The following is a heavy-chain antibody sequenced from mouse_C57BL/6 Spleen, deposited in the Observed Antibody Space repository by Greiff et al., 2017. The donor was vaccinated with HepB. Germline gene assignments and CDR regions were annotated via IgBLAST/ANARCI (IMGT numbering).Heavy chain of an antibody. Sequence: EVKLMESEGGLVQPGSSMKLSCTASGFTFSDYYMAWVRQVPEKGLEWVANINYDGSSTYYLDSLKSRFIISRDNAKNILYLQMSSLKSEDTATYYCARGGGYYVYFDVWGTGTTVTVSS. CDR2: INYDGSST. D-gene: IGHD2-3*01. CDR1: GFTFSDYY. V-gene: IGHV5-16*01. CDR3: ARGGGYYVYFDV. J-gene: IGHJ1*03.